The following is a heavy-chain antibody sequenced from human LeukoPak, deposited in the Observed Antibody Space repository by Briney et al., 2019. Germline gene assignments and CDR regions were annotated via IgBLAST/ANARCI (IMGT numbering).Heavy chain of an antibody. CDR3: ARGGPSPTTVTSNWYFDL. V-gene: IGHV1-2*02. CDR1: GYTFTDYY. CDR2: IDPNSGDT. J-gene: IGHJ2*01. Sequence: ASVKVSCKASGYTFTDYYMHWVRQAPGQGLEWMGWIDPNSGDTKYAQRFQGRVTMTRDTSITTAYMELSRLRSDDTAVYYCARGGPSPTTVTSNWYFDLWGRGTLVTVSS. D-gene: IGHD4-11*01.